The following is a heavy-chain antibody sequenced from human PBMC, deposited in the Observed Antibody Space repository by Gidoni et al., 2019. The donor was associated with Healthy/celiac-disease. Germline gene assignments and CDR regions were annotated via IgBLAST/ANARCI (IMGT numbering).Heavy chain of an antibody. CDR3: ARGRILWFGEFHYGMDV. Sequence: QVQLVQSGAEVKKPGASVKVSCKASGYTFTSYDINWVRQATGQGLEWRGWMNPNSGNTGYAQKFQGRVTMTRNTSISTAYMELSSLRSEDTAVYYCARGRILWFGEFHYGMDVWGQGTTVTVSS. V-gene: IGHV1-8*01. D-gene: IGHD3-10*01. CDR1: GYTFTSYD. CDR2: MNPNSGNT. J-gene: IGHJ6*02.